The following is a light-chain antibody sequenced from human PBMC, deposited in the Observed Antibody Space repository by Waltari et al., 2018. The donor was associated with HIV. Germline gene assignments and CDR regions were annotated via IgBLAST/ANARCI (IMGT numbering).Light chain of an antibody. V-gene: IGKV3-20*01. CDR3: HQYGNSPFT. Sequence: EIVLTQSPGTLSLSPGERATLSCRASQSVSSNDLAWYQQKPGQAPRLLIYDISTRATGSPDRFGGSGSGTDFTLTISRLEPEDVAVYYCHQYGNSPFTFGLGTKVDIK. J-gene: IGKJ3*01. CDR1: QSVSSND. CDR2: DIS.